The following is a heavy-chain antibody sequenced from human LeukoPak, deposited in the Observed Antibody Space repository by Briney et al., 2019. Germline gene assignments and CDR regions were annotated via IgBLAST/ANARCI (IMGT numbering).Heavy chain of an antibody. Sequence: GASVKVSCKASGYTFTSYAMNWVRQAPGQGLEWMGWINTNTGNPTYAQGFTGRFVFSLDTSVSTAYLQISSLKAEDTAVYYCARDSPATADEYYYYYYGMDVWGKGTTVTVSS. CDR3: ARDSPATADEYYYYYYGMDV. CDR2: INTNTGNP. D-gene: IGHD2-15*01. J-gene: IGHJ6*04. V-gene: IGHV7-4-1*02. CDR1: GYTFTSYA.